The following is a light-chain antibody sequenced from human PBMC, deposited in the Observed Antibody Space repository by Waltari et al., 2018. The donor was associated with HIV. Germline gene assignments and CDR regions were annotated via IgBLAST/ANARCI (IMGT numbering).Light chain of an antibody. CDR2: DVS. Sequence: QSALTQPRSVSGSPGQSVTISCTGTSSDVGGYNYVSWYQQHPGKAPKLMIYDVSKRPSGVPDRFSGSKSGNTASLTISGLQAEDEADYYCCSYAGDYTFVLFGGRTKLTVL. CDR3: CSYAGDYTFVL. CDR1: SSDVGGYNY. J-gene: IGLJ2*01. V-gene: IGLV2-11*01.